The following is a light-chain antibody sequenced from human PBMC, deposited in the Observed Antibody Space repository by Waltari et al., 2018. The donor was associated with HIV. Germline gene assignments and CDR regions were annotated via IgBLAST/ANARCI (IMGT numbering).Light chain of an antibody. Sequence: QYALTQPPSVSGPPGQSITISCTGTRSDVGGYNYVSWYQQHPGKAPKFMIYEVSNRPSGVSKRFSGSKSGNTASLTISGLQAEDEADYYCSSYTSTSTGVFGTGTKVTVL. CDR1: RSDVGGYNY. CDR2: EVS. J-gene: IGLJ1*01. V-gene: IGLV2-14*01. CDR3: SSYTSTSTGV.